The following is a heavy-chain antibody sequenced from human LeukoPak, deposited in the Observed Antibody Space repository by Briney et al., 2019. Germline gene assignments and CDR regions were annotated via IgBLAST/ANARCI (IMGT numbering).Heavy chain of an antibody. V-gene: IGHV1-18*01. CDR2: ISVYNGNT. CDR1: GYTFTSYG. Sequence: ASVKVSCKASGYTFTSYGSSWVRQAPGQGLEWMGWISVYNGNTKYAQKLQGRVTMTTDTSTSTAYVELRSLRSDDTAVYYCARDPRSTNYYDRSGYYGDYFDDWGQGTLVTVSS. CDR3: ARDPRSTNYYDRSGYYGDYFDD. J-gene: IGHJ4*02. D-gene: IGHD3-22*01.